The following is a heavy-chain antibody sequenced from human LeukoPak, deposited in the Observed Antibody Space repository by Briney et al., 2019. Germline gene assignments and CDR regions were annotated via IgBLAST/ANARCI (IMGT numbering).Heavy chain of an antibody. CDR2: IESDGSTT. CDR1: GFTFSTYW. D-gene: IGHD3-16*01. V-gene: IGHV3-74*03. CDR3: VRGRFGAFDI. J-gene: IGHJ3*02. Sequence: GGSLRLSCAASGFTFSTYWMHWVRQAPGKGLVWVSRIESDGSTTTYADSVKGRFTISRDTAKNTLYLQMNSLRAEDTAVYYCVRGRFGAFDIWGQGTMVTVSS.